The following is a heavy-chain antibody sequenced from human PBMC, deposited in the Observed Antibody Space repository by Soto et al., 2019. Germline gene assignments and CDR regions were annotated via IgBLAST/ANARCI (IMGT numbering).Heavy chain of an antibody. CDR2: INPNSGGT. CDR3: ARDFLMITSGDFYNYDGMEV. CDR1: GYTFTGYY. D-gene: IGHD2-21*02. V-gene: IGHV1-2*02. J-gene: IGHJ6*01. Sequence: ASVKVSCKASGYTFTGYYIHWVRQAPGQGLEWMGWINPNSGGTNYAQKFQGRVTMTRDTSLITAHMELLSLRSDDTAVYYCARDFLMITSGDFYNYDGMEVLGQGTMYNVSS.